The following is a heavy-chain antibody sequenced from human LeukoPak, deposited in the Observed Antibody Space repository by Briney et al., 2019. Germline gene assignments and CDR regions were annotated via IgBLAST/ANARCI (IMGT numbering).Heavy chain of an antibody. V-gene: IGHV4-59*12. D-gene: IGHD2-2*01. CDR1: GGAISSYY. J-gene: IGHJ4*02. CDR2: IYHSGST. Sequence: SETLSLTCTVSGGAISSYYWSWIRQPPGKGLEWIGYIYHSGSTYYNPSLKSRVTISVDRSKNQFSLKLSSVTAADTAVYYCARVVVPAAKGYFDYWGQGTLVTVSS. CDR3: ARVVVPAAKGYFDY.